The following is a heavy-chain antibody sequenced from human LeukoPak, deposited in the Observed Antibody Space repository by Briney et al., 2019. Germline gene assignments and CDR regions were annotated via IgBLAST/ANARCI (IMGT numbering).Heavy chain of an antibody. Sequence: PSETLSLTCTVSGGSISSYYWSWIRQPPGKGLEWIGYIYYSGSTNYNLSLKSRVTISVDTSKNQFSLNLASVTAADTAVYYCAMYYAYPNHAFEIWGQGTMVTVSS. J-gene: IGHJ3*02. CDR2: IYYSGST. CDR1: GGSISSYY. V-gene: IGHV4-59*01. CDR3: AMYYAYPNHAFEI. D-gene: IGHD3-3*01.